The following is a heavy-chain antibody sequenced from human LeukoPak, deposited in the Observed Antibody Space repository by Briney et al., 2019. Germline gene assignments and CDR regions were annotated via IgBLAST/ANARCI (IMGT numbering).Heavy chain of an antibody. J-gene: IGHJ1*01. Sequence: GGSLRLSCAASGFTCSNAWMGWVRQAPGKGLEWVANVQHIGGETYYVDSVKGRFTISRDNAKNSVYLQMNSLGADDTAVYYCATYSILNAREFRYWGQGTLVTVTS. V-gene: IGHV3-7*01. CDR1: GFTCSNAW. CDR2: VQHIGGET. CDR3: ATYSILNAREFRY. D-gene: IGHD4-11*01.